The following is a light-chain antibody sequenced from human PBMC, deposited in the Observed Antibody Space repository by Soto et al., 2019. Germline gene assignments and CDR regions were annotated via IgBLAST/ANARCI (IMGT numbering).Light chain of an antibody. CDR3: QVWDGASDRRV. CDR2: GDS. J-gene: IGLJ3*02. Sequence: SYVLTQPPSVSVAPGQTARITCGGNNIGTKRVHWYQQKPGQAPLLVVYGDSDRPSGIPERFSGSSSGNTATLTISRVEAGDEADYYCQVWDGASDRRVFGGGTKLTVL. CDR1: NIGTKR. V-gene: IGLV3-21*02.